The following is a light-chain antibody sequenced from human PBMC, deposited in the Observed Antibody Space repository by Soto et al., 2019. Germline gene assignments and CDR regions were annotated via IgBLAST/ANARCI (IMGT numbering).Light chain of an antibody. CDR1: QSVLYNSNNKNH. Sequence: DFVMTQAPDSLAVSLGERATINCKSSQSVLYNSNNKNHLGWFQQKPGHPPKLLIYGASFRPSGVPDRFSGRGSGTDFTLTISSLQAEDVAVYYCQQYYSIPCTFGQGTKLEI. V-gene: IGKV4-1*01. CDR3: QQYYSIPCT. J-gene: IGKJ2*02. CDR2: GAS.